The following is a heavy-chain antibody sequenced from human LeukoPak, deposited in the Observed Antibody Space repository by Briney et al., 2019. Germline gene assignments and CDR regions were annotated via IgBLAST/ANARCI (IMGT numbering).Heavy chain of an antibody. Sequence: PGGSLRLSCAASGLTFSSYAMHWVRQAPGKGLEWVALIPYDGSNKYYADSVKGRFTVSRDNSKNTLYLQMNSLRAEDTAVYYCVRGAYSSSWLNFDYWGQGTLVIVSS. V-gene: IGHV3-30*04. D-gene: IGHD6-13*01. CDR2: IPYDGSNK. J-gene: IGHJ4*02. CDR3: VRGAYSSSWLNFDY. CDR1: GLTFSSYA.